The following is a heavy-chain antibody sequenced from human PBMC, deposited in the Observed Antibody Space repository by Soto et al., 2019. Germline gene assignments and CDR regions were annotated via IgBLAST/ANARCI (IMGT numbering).Heavy chain of an antibody. Sequence: PSETLSLTCTVSGGSISSYYWSWIRQPPGKGLEWIGYIYYSGSTNYNPSLKSRVTISVDTSKNQFSLKLSSVTAADTAVYYCGRDTGPGTRGMDVWGQGTTVTVSS. J-gene: IGHJ6*02. CDR2: IYYSGST. CDR1: GGSISSYY. V-gene: IGHV4-59*01. CDR3: GRDTGPGTRGMDV. D-gene: IGHD1-1*01.